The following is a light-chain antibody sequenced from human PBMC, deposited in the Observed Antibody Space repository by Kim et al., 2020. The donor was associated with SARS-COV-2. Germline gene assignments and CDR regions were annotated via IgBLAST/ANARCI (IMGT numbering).Light chain of an antibody. V-gene: IGLV3-21*04. CDR1: NIGSKS. Sequence: VAPEKTARITCGGNNIGSKSVHWYQQKPGQAPVLVIYYDSDRPSGIPERFSGSNSGNTATLTISRVEAGDEADYYCQVWDSSSDWVFGGGTQLTVL. CDR3: QVWDSSSDWV. CDR2: YDS. J-gene: IGLJ3*02.